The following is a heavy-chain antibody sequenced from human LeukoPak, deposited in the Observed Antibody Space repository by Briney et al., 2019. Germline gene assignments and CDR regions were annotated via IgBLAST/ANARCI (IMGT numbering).Heavy chain of an antibody. CDR1: GYTLTELS. J-gene: IGHJ6*02. D-gene: IGHD3-3*01. CDR3: ASFWSGYLYIASDSRVGMDV. Sequence: GASVKVSFKVSGYTLTELSMHWVRQAPGKGLEWMGGFDPEDGETIYAQKFQGRVTMTEDTSTDTAYMELSSLRSEDTAVYYCASFWSGYLYIASDSRVGMDVWGQGTTVTVSS. V-gene: IGHV1-24*01. CDR2: FDPEDGET.